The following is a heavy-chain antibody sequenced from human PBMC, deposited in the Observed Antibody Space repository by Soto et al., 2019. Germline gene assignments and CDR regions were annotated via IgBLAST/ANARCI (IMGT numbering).Heavy chain of an antibody. Sequence: RLSCAASGFTFDDYGMTWVRQAPGKGLEWVALISYDGNLEIFTDSVKGQFTISRDISKNTMYLQLNSLRTEYTAVYYCARDTCSGACDAFDIWGQGTVVTVSS. CDR3: ARDTCSGACDAFDI. J-gene: IGHJ3*02. D-gene: IGHD2-15*01. V-gene: IGHV3-30*03. CDR2: ISYDGNLE. CDR1: GFTFDDYG.